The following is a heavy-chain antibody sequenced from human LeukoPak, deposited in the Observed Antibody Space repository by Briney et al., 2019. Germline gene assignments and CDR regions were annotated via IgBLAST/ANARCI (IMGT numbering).Heavy chain of an antibody. J-gene: IGHJ4*02. Sequence: GGSLRLSCAASGFTFSSYAMSWVRQAPGKGLEWVSAISGSGGSTYYADSVKGRFTISRDNSKNTLYLQMNSLRAEDTAVYYCAKIEVGNYYGSGSFDYWGQGTLVTVSS. D-gene: IGHD3-10*01. CDR1: GFTFSSYA. CDR2: ISGSGGST. CDR3: AKIEVGNYYGSGSFDY. V-gene: IGHV3-23*01.